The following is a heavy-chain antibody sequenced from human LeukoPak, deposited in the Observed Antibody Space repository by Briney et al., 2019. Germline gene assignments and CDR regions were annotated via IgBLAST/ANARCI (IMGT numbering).Heavy chain of an antibody. Sequence: GGSLRLSCAASGFTFSSYSINWVRRAPGKGLEWVSSISSSSSYIYYADSVKGRFTISRDNAKKSLYLQMNSLRAEDTAVYYCARDPINIATAANGFDYWGQGTLVTVSS. CDR1: GFTFSSYS. CDR2: ISSSSSYI. V-gene: IGHV3-21*01. J-gene: IGHJ4*02. CDR3: ARDPINIATAANGFDY. D-gene: IGHD6-13*01.